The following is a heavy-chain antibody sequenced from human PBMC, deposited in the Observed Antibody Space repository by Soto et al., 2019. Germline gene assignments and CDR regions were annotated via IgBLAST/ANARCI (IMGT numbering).Heavy chain of an antibody. CDR1: RPSITRGGYS. D-gene: IGHD4-17*01. V-gene: IGHV4-30-2*01. CDR2: IYHSGST. J-gene: IGHJ4*02. Sequence: SETLSLTCAVSRPSITRGGYSWSWIRQPQGKGLECIGYIYHSGSTYYNPSLKSRVTISVDRSKNQLSLKLSSVTAADTAVDYCTRGTTTVTTFDYWGQGTLVTVSS. CDR3: TRGTTTVTTFDY.